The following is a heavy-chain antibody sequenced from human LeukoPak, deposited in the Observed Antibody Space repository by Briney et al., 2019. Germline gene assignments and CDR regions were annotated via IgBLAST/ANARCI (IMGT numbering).Heavy chain of an antibody. CDR3: ARDPEECSSTSCYGGY. J-gene: IGHJ4*02. Sequence: GGSLRLSCAASGFTFSSYSMNWVRQAPGKGLEWVSYISSSSSTIYYADSVKGRLTISRDNAKNSLYLQMNSLRAEDTAVYYCARDPEECSSTSCYGGYWGQGTLVTVSS. CDR2: ISSSSSTI. CDR1: GFTFSSYS. V-gene: IGHV3-48*01. D-gene: IGHD2-2*01.